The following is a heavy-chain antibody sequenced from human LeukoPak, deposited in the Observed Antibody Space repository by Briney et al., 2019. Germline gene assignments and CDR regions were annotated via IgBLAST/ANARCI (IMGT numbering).Heavy chain of an antibody. CDR2: ISNSGST. J-gene: IGHJ5*02. V-gene: IGHV4-59*11. Sequence: SETLSLTCTVSGGSITTHYWSWIRQPPGKGLEWIGYISNSGSTNYNPSLKSRVTISLDTSKNQFSLTLTSVTAADTAVYYCARNPSWFDPWGQGTLVTVSS. CDR1: GGSITTHY. CDR3: ARNPSWFDP.